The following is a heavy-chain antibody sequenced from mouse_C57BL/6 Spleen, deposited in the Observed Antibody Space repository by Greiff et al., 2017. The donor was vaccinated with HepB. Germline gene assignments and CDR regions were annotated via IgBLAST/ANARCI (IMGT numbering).Heavy chain of an antibody. CDR3: ARSYYSNFIDY. D-gene: IGHD2-5*01. Sequence: EVQLQESGGGLVKPGGSLILSCAASGFTFSDYGMHWVRQAPEKGLEWVAYISSGSSTIYYADTVKGRFTISRDNAKNTLFLQVTSLRSEDTAMYYCARSYYSNFIDYWGQGTTLTVSS. J-gene: IGHJ2*01. CDR2: ISSGSSTI. CDR1: GFTFSDYG. V-gene: IGHV5-17*01.